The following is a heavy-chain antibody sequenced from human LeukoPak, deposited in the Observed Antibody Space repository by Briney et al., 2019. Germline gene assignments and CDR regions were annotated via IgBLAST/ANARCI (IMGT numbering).Heavy chain of an antibody. V-gene: IGHV3-48*03. CDR3: AKALDTYGYMRFDF. J-gene: IGHJ4*02. CDR1: GFTFSSYE. CDR2: SSSSGTTI. D-gene: IGHD5-18*01. Sequence: GGSLRLSCAASGFTFSSYEMNWVRQAPGKGLECVSYSSSSGTTIYYADSVKGRFTISRDNAKNSLYLQMNSLRAEDTALYYCAKALDTYGYMRFDFWGQGTLVTVSS.